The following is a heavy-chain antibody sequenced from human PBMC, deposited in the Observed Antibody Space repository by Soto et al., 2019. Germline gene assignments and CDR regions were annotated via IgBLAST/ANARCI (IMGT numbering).Heavy chain of an antibody. CDR2: IYSGGST. J-gene: IGHJ3*02. Sequence: GESLKISCAASGFTVSSNYMSWVRQAPGKGLEWVSVIYSGGSTYYADSVKGRFTISRHNSKNTLYLQMNSLRAEDTAVYYCAREPRYCSGGSCYSRAFDIWGQGTMVTVSS. CDR1: GFTVSSNY. D-gene: IGHD2-15*01. CDR3: AREPRYCSGGSCYSRAFDI. V-gene: IGHV3-53*04.